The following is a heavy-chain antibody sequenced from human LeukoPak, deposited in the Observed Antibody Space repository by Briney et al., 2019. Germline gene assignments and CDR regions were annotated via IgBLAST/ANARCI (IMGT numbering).Heavy chain of an antibody. D-gene: IGHD4-17*01. V-gene: IGHV3-21*04. Sequence: GGSLRLSCAASGFTFSSYSMNWVRQAPGKGLEWVSSIRSSSSYIYYADSVKGRFTISRDNAKNSLYLQMNSLRAEDTAVYYCARDPDYGDYGDYYYYYYMDVWGKGTTVTVSS. CDR2: IRSSSSYI. CDR1: GFTFSSYS. J-gene: IGHJ6*03. CDR3: ARDPDYGDYGDYYYYYYMDV.